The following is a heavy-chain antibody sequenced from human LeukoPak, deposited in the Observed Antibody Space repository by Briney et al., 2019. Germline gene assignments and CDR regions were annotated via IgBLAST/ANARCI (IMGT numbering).Heavy chain of an antibody. D-gene: IGHD1-14*01. CDR2: IYSDGRT. CDR1: GFTVSNKY. Sequence: GGSLRLSCAASGFTVSNKYMTWVRQAPGKGLEWVSLIYSDGRTYYADSVKGRFTISRDNAKNTLYLQMNSLRAEDTAVYYCARLLGGRNDYWGQGTLVTVSS. J-gene: IGHJ4*02. CDR3: ARLLGGRNDY. V-gene: IGHV3-53*01.